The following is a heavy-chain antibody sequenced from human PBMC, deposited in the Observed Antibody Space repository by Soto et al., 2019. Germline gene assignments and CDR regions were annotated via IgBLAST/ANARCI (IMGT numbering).Heavy chain of an antibody. Sequence: SETLSLTCAVSGDSISSYYCMWIRQPPGKGLESIGYLYYGRSANYNPSLKSRVTLSVDTSTNQCSLTLSSMTAADTAVYYCARGIDGGDQGRYYYVMDCWGQGTTVTVAS. J-gene: IGHJ6*02. CDR1: GDSISSYY. CDR2: LYYGRSA. D-gene: IGHD3-10*01. CDR3: ARGIDGGDQGRYYYVMDC. V-gene: IGHV4-59*01.